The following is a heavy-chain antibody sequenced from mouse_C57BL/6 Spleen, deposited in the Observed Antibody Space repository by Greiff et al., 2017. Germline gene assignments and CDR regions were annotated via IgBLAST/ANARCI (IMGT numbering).Heavy chain of an antibody. CDR3: TSALYHIPPHYAMDY. Sequence: VKLVESGEGLVKPGGSLKLSCAASGFTFSSYAMSWVRQTPEKRLEWVAYISSGGDYIYYADTVKGRFTISRDTARNTLYLQMSSLKSEDTAMYYCTSALYHIPPHYAMDYWGQGTSVTVSS. D-gene: IGHD1-3*01. J-gene: IGHJ4*01. V-gene: IGHV5-9-1*02. CDR1: GFTFSSYA. CDR2: ISSGGDYI.